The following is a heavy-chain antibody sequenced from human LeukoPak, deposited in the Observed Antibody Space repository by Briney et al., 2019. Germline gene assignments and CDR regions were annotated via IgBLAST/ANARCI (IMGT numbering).Heavy chain of an antibody. CDR3: SKHEGRRFRS. CDR2: INEHGTSQ. Sequence: GGSLRLSCASSGFTFTYHWMSWVRQAPGKGLKWVANINEHGTSQFYGAAVQGRFTISRDNARHSVSLQMTSLRREDTAIYFCSKHEGRRFRSWGQGTLVTV. J-gene: IGHJ1*01. V-gene: IGHV3-7*01. CDR1: GFTFTYHW. D-gene: IGHD1-14*01.